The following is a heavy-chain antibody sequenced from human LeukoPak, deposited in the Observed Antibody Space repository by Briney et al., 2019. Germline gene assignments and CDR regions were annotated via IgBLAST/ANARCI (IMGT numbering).Heavy chain of an antibody. CDR1: GFNFNTYA. Sequence: PGGSLRLSCKASGFNFNTYAMHWVRQAPGKGLEWVAVIPYEGDNRYYTASVRGRFTISKDNSKTTLYLQMNSLRGDDTAVYYCARDVSGSAFRKTSSSMGLDYWGQGTLVTVSS. V-gene: IGHV3-30*03. CDR2: IPYEGDNR. D-gene: IGHD6-6*01. J-gene: IGHJ4*02. CDR3: ARDVSGSAFRKTSSSMGLDY.